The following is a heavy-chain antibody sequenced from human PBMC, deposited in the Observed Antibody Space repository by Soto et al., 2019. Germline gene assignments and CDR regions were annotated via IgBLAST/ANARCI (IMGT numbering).Heavy chain of an antibody. CDR1: GGSISGSY. J-gene: IGHJ4*02. V-gene: IGHV4-59*01. D-gene: IGHD6-19*01. CDR3: ARSVAVPGAHIDY. CDR2: VYYTGST. Sequence: SETLSLTCSVSGGSISGSYWSWIRQSLGKGLEWLGYVYYTGSTNYSPSLRSRVSISVDTSKNEFSLRLSSVTAADTAVYFCARSVAVPGAHIDYWGQGTQVTVSS.